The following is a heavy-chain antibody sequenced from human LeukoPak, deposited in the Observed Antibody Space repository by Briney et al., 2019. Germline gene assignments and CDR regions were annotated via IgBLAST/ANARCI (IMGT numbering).Heavy chain of an antibody. CDR3: ARVFEGPPDSAVQGGAFDI. CDR1: GGSISSYY. Sequence: SETLSLTCTVSGGSISSYYWSWIRQPAGKGLEWIGRIYTSGSTNYNPSLKSRVTMSVDTSKNQFSLKLSSVTAADTAVYYCARVFEGPPDSAVQGGAFDIWGQGTMVTVSS. CDR2: IYTSGST. V-gene: IGHV4-4*07. J-gene: IGHJ3*02. D-gene: IGHD2-15*01.